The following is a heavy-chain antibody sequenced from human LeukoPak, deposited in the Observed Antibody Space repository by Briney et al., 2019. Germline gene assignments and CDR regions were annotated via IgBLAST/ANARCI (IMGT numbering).Heavy chain of an antibody. CDR1: GGSISSGGYY. J-gene: IGHJ4*02. CDR3: ARDIAPYYFDY. Sequence: SETLSLTCTVSGGSISSGGYYWSWIRQPPGKGLEWIGYIYHSGSTYYNPSLKSRVTISVDRSKNQFSLKLSSVTAADTAVYYCARDIAPYYFDYWGQGTLVTVSS. V-gene: IGHV4-30-2*01. D-gene: IGHD6-13*01. CDR2: IYHSGST.